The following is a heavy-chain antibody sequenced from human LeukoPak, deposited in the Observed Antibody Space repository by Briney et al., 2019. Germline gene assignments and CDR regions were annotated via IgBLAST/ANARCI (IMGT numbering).Heavy chain of an antibody. D-gene: IGHD3-10*01. CDR1: GFTVSSNY. CDR3: VKGSATGIAYDI. J-gene: IGHJ3*02. Sequence: GGSLRLSRAASGFTVSSNYMSWVRQAPGKGLEWVSVIYSGGSTYYADSVKGRFTISRDNSKNTLYLQMNSLRAEDTAVYYCVKGSATGIAYDIWGQGTMVTVSS. CDR2: IYSGGST. V-gene: IGHV3-53*01.